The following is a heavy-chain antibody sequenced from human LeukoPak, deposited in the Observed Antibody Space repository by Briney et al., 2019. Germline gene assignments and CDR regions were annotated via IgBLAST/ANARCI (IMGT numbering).Heavy chain of an antibody. J-gene: IGHJ4*02. CDR3: AGHHPRNTVDF. V-gene: IGHV4-59*08. D-gene: IGHD2/OR15-2a*01. CDR1: GASISSYY. Sequence: SETLSLTCTVSGASISSYYWSWIRQPPGEGLEWIGYIYHSGSTNYNPSLKSRVTISLDTSKNQFSLKLSSVTAADTAVYYCAGHHPRNTVDFWGQGTLVTVSS. CDR2: IYHSGST.